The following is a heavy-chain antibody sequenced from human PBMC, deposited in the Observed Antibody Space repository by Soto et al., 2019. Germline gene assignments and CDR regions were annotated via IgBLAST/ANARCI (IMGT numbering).Heavy chain of an antibody. D-gene: IGHD3-3*02. V-gene: IGHV3-23*01. Sequence: EVQLLESGGGLVQPGGSLVLSCAASGFTFSSYDMSWVRQAPGKGLEWVSSISGGGNDAFYAVSVKGRFTISRDNSRNTLYLQMSSLRPDETAIYYCARSLFLASTDTEPFDYWGQGALVTVSS. CDR1: GFTFSSYD. J-gene: IGHJ4*02. CDR3: ARSLFLASTDTEPFDY. CDR2: ISGGGNDA.